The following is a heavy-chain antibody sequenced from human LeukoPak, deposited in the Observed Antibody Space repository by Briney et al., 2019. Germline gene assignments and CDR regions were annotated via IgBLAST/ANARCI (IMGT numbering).Heavy chain of an antibody. CDR2: TNSDGSTT. V-gene: IGHV3-74*01. Sequence: GGSLRLSCAASGVTFSSFWMHWVRQVPGKGLVWVSHTNSDGSTTDYADSVRGRFTISRDNSKNTLYLQMNSLRAEDTAVYYCARSYSSSWQYYFDYWGQGTLVTVSS. D-gene: IGHD6-13*01. CDR3: ARSYSSSWQYYFDY. J-gene: IGHJ4*02. CDR1: GVTFSSFW.